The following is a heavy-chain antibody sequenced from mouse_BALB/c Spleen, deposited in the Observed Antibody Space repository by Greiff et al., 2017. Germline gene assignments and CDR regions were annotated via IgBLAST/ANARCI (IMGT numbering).Heavy chain of an antibody. V-gene: IGHV5-17*02. CDR1: GFTFSSFG. D-gene: IGHD2-14*01. CDR2: ISSGSSTI. CDR3: ASSYYRYDGGYAMDY. J-gene: IGHJ4*01. Sequence: EVQLVESGGGLVQPGGSRKLSCAASGFTFSSFGMHWVRQAPEKGLEWVAYISSGSSTIYYADTVKGRFTISRDNPKNTLFLQMTSLRSEDTAMYYCASSYYRYDGGYAMDYWGQGTSVTVSS.